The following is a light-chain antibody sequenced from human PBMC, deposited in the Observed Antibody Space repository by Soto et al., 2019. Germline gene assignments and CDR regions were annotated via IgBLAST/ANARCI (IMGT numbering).Light chain of an antibody. Sequence: QSVLTQPPSVSAAPGPKVTISCSGSSSNIGNNYVSWYQQFPGTAPRLLIYENNKRPSGIPDRFSGSKSGTSATLGITGLQTGDEADYYCGTWDSSLSVILFGGGTKVTVL. CDR2: ENN. V-gene: IGLV1-51*02. J-gene: IGLJ2*01. CDR1: SSNIGNNY. CDR3: GTWDSSLSVIL.